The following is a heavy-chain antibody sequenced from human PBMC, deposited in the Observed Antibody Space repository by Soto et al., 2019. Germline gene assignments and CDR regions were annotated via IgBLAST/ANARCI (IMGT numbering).Heavy chain of an antibody. Sequence: SETLSLTCTVSGGSVSSGSYYWSWIRQPPGKGLEWIGYIYYSGSTNYNPSLKSRVTISVDTSKNQFSLELSSVTAADTAVYYCARGYGGTVSPKYWGQGTLVTVSS. V-gene: IGHV4-61*01. J-gene: IGHJ4*02. D-gene: IGHD4-17*01. CDR2: IYYSGST. CDR3: ARGYGGTVSPKY. CDR1: GGSVSSGSYY.